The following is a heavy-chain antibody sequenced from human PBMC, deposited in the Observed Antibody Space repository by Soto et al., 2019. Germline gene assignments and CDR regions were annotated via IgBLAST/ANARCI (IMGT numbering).Heavy chain of an antibody. CDR2: IVVGSGNT. CDR1: GFTFTSSA. J-gene: IGHJ6*01. V-gene: IGHV1-58*01. Sequence: ASVKVSCKASGFTFTSSAVQWVRQARGQRLEWIGWIVVGSGNTNYAQKFQGRVTMTRDTSTSTVYMELSSLRSEDTAVYYCASSALEAVAEYENYYGKDVWGQGPTVTVSS. D-gene: IGHD6-19*01. CDR3: ASSALEAVAEYENYYGKDV.